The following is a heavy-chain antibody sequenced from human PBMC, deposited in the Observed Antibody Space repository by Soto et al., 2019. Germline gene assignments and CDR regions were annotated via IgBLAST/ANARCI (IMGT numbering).Heavy chain of an antibody. V-gene: IGHV4-4*07. J-gene: IGHJ6*02. D-gene: IGHD4-17*01. CDR3: ARTTVTTLSYYYYGMDV. Sequence: SSETLSLTCTVSGGSISSYYWSWIRQPAGKGLEWIGRIYTSGSTNYNPSLKSRVTMSVDTSKNQFSLKLSSVTAADTAVYYCARTTVTTLSYYYYGMDVWGQGTTVTVSS. CDR1: GGSISSYY. CDR2: IYTSGST.